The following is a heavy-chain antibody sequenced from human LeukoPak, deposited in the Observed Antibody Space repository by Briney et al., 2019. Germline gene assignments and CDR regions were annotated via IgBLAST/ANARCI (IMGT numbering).Heavy chain of an antibody. CDR1: GGSFSGYY. V-gene: IGHV4-34*01. D-gene: IGHD6-25*01. J-gene: IGHJ6*03. Sequence: PSETLSLTCAVYGGSFSGYYWSWIRQPPGKGLEWIGEINHSATTNYNPSLKSRVTISLDRSKNQVSLKLSSVTAADTAVYYCASSRGYDSGIWYYYMDVWGKGTTVTVSS. CDR3: ASSRGYDSGIWYYYMDV. CDR2: INHSATT.